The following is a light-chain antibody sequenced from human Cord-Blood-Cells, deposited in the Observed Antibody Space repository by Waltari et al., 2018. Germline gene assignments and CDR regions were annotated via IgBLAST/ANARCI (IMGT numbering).Light chain of an antibody. CDR2: GAS. V-gene: IGKV3-20*01. CDR1: QSVSSSY. CDR3: QQYGSSPQT. Sequence: DIVLTQSPGTPSSSPGERATLSCRASQSVSSSYLAWYQQKPGQAPRLLIYGASSRATGIPDRFSGSGSGTDFTLTISRLEPEDFAVYYCQQYGSSPQTFGGGTKVEIK. J-gene: IGKJ4*01.